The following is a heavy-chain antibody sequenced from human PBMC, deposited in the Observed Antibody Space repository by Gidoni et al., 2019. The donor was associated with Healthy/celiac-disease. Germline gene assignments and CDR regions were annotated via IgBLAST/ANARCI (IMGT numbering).Heavy chain of an antibody. V-gene: IGHV1-69*01. CDR2: IIPIVGTA. Sequence: QVQLVQSGAEVKKPGSSVKVSCKASGGTFSSYAISWVRQAPGQGLEWMGGIIPIVGTANYAQKVQGRVTITADESTSTAYMELSSLRSEDTAVYYCARDPTYGGVPNWYFDLWGRGTLVTVSS. J-gene: IGHJ2*01. CDR3: ARDPTYGGVPNWYFDL. D-gene: IGHD4-17*01. CDR1: GGTFSSYA.